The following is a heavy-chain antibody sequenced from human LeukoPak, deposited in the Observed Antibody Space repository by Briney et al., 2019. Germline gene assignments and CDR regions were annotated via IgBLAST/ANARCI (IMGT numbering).Heavy chain of an antibody. J-gene: IGHJ4*02. Sequence: GGSLRLSCAASGFTFSSYSMNWVRQAPGKGLEWVSSISSSSSYIYYADSLNGRFTISRDNAKNSLYLQMNSLRAEDTAVYYCARDKGGIGHYFDYWGQGTLVTVSS. CDR2: ISSSSSYI. CDR1: GFTFSSYS. CDR3: ARDKGGIGHYFDY. V-gene: IGHV3-21*01. D-gene: IGHD3-16*01.